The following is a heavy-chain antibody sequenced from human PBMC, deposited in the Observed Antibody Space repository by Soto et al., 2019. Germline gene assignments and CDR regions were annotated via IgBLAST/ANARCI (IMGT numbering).Heavy chain of an antibody. CDR1: GYTFTGYY. CDR2: INPNSGGT. V-gene: IGHV1-2*04. J-gene: IGHJ1*01. D-gene: IGHD2-21*01. Sequence: ASVKVSCKASGYTFTGYYMHWVRQAPGQGLEWMGWINPNSGGTNYAQKFQGWVTMTRDKSISTAYLQWSSLKASDTAMYYCARQRYCGGDCYSAYFQHWGQGTLVTVSS. CDR3: ARQRYCGGDCYSAYFQH.